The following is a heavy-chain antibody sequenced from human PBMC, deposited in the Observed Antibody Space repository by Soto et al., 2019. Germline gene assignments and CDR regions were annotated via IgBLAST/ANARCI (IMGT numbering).Heavy chain of an antibody. Sequence: PSETLSLTCDVSGDTISTGGYTWAWIRQPPGKALEWIGHTYHSGNPYYNPSLKSRVIISVDRSKNQFSLKVKSVTAADTAVYYCARGYCSSTICYIWDNWFDPWGQGTLVTVSS. CDR3: ARGYCSSTICYIWDNWFDP. CDR2: TYHSGNP. CDR1: GDTISTGGYT. D-gene: IGHD2-2*02. J-gene: IGHJ5*02. V-gene: IGHV4-30-2*01.